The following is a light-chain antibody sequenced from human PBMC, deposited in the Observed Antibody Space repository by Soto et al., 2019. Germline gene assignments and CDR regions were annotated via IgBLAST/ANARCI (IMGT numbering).Light chain of an antibody. V-gene: IGKV3-20*01. CDR1: QNIRGNE. Sequence: VLTQSPDTLSLSPGERTTLSCRASQNIRGNELAGSQPKPGPPPRLLIYRGSSRAPGFPDRFSGRGSGTEFTLTISRLEPEDFAVYYCQDYGTSAPWTFGQGT. CDR3: QDYGTSAPWT. J-gene: IGKJ1*01. CDR2: RGS.